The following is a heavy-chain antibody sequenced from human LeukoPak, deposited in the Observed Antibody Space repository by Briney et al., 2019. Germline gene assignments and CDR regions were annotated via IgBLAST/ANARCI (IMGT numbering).Heavy chain of an antibody. J-gene: IGHJ6*02. D-gene: IGHD6-19*01. Sequence: QSGGSLRLSCAASGFTFSSYAMSWVRQAPGKGLEWVSAISGSGGSTYYADSVKGRFTISRDNSKNTLYLQMNSLRADDTAVYYCARGYSSGWSKFYYSMDVWGQGTTVTVSS. CDR3: ARGYSSGWSKFYYSMDV. CDR2: ISGSGGST. V-gene: IGHV3-23*01. CDR1: GFTFSSYA.